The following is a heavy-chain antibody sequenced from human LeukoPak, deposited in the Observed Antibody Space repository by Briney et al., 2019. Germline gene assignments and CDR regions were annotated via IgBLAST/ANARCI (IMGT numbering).Heavy chain of an antibody. Sequence: PGGSLRLSCAASGFTFSTYAMSWVRQAPGKGLEWVSAISGGGGSTYYADSVKGRFTISRDNSKSTLFLQMNSLTAEDTAVYYCAKFQGGYNVGDAFDMWGQGTMVTVSS. V-gene: IGHV3-23*01. CDR2: ISGGGGST. CDR1: GFTFSTYA. CDR3: AKFQGGYNVGDAFDM. D-gene: IGHD5-24*01. J-gene: IGHJ3*02.